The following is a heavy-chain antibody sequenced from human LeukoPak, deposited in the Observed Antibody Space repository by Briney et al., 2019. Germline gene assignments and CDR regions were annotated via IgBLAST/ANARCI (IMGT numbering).Heavy chain of an antibody. J-gene: IGHJ4*02. CDR2: IYHSGST. V-gene: IGHV4-38-2*01. Sequence: SETLSLTCAVSGYSISSGYYWGWIRQPSGNGLEWIGSIYHSGSTYYNPSLKSRVTISVDTSKNQFSLKLSSVTAADTAVYYCASLTYCSSTSCYLAVDYWGQGTLVTVSS. CDR3: ASLTYCSSTSCYLAVDY. D-gene: IGHD2-2*01. CDR1: GYSISSGYY.